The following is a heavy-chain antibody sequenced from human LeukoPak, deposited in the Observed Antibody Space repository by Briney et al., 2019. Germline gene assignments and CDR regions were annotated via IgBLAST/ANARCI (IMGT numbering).Heavy chain of an antibody. CDR2: ISGSGSTI. CDR1: GFTFSDYY. Sequence: GGSLRLSCAASGFTFSDYYMSWIRQAPGKGLEWVSYISGSGSTIYYADSVKGRFTISRDNAKNSLYLQMNSLRAEDTAVYYCASNRYSSSWYLNYWGQGTLVTVSS. J-gene: IGHJ4*02. CDR3: ASNRYSSSWYLNY. V-gene: IGHV3-11*04. D-gene: IGHD6-13*01.